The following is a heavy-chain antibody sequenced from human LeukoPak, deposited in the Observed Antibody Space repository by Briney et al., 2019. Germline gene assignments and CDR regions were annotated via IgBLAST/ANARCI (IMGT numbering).Heavy chain of an antibody. CDR1: GGSVSSGSYY. CDR3: ARVLHCISTSCYGYYYYYGMDV. D-gene: IGHD2-2*01. V-gene: IGHV4-61*01. J-gene: IGHJ6*04. CDR2: IYYSGST. Sequence: SETLSHTCTVSGGSVSSGSYYWSWIRQPPGKGLEWIGYIYYSGSTNYNPSLKSRVTISVDTSKNQFSLKLSSVTAADTAVYYCARVLHCISTSCYGYYYYYGMDVWGKGTTVTVSS.